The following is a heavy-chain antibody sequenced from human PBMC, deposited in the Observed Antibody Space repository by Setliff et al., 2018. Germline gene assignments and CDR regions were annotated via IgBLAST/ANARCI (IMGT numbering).Heavy chain of an antibody. V-gene: IGHV4-4*02. CDR1: GVSVNSLTW. Sequence: PSETLSLTCAVSGVSVNSLTWWSWVRQSPGKGLEWIGHIYHDGNTKSYPSVHFNQSLKXXXTMSVDKSKNHFSLELASVTAADTAVYYCARGGGGYHAASWGQGILVTVSS. CDR2: IYHDGNT. CDR3: ARGGGGYHAAS. J-gene: IGHJ5*02. D-gene: IGHD2-15*01.